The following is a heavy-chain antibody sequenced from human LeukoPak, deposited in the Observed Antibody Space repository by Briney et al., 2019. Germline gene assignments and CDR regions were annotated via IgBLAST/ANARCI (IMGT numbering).Heavy chain of an antibody. CDR2: ISDSGGGT. V-gene: IGHV3-23*01. D-gene: IGHD2-8*01. J-gene: IGHJ4*02. CDR3: AKDPGYARGWHFDH. CDR1: GFTFSNYA. Sequence: GGSLRLSCAASGFTFSNYAMNWVRQAPGRGLEWVSAISDSGGGTYYADSVKGRFTISRDNSKNTLNLQMNSLRAEDTAVYYCAKDPGYARGWHFDHWGRGILVTVSS.